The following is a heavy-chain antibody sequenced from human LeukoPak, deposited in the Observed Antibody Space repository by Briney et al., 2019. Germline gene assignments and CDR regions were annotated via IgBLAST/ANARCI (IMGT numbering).Heavy chain of an antibody. CDR2: IWYDGTNK. CDR1: GFSFSNYG. V-gene: IGHV3-33*01. CDR3: ASGSGSYRTPYYYMDV. Sequence: PGRSLRLSCVASGFSFSNYGMHWVRQAPGKGLEWVALIWYDGTNKYYADSVKGRFTISRDNSKNTLYLQMNSLRAEDTAVYYCASGSGSYRTPYYYMDVWGTGTTVTVSS. D-gene: IGHD3-10*01. J-gene: IGHJ6*03.